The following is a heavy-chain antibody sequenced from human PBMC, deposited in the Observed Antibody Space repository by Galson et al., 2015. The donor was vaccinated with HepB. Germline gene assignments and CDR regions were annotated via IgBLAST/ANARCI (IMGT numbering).Heavy chain of an antibody. CDR3: AKDPGGHSYYGLDV. D-gene: IGHD3-16*01. V-gene: IGHV3-23*01. J-gene: IGHJ6*02. CDR2: ISGSGGAT. CDR1: RFTFSNYA. Sequence: LRLSCAASRFTFSNYAMSWVRQAPGEGLEWVSLISGSGGATHYADSVKGRFTISRDNSKSTLYLQMNRLRAEDTAVYYCAKDPGGHSYYGLDVWGQGTTVTVSS.